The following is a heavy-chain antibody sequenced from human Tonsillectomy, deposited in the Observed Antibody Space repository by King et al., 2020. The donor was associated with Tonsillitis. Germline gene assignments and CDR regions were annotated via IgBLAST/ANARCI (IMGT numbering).Heavy chain of an antibody. D-gene: IGHD1-20*01. V-gene: IGHV1-2*02. J-gene: IGHJ6*02. Sequence: QVQLVESGAEVKKPGASVKVSCKASGYTFTGYYIHWVRQAPGQGLEWMGWINPNSGGTNYAQKFQGRVTMTRDTSISTAYMELSRLRSDDTAVYYCARDTWYNWVNYYGMDVWGQGTTVTVSS. CDR2: INPNSGGT. CDR1: GYTFTGYY. CDR3: ARDTWYNWVNYYGMDV.